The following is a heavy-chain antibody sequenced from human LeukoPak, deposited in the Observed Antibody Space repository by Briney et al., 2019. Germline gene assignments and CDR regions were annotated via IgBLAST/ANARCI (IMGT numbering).Heavy chain of an antibody. D-gene: IGHD1-26*01. CDR3: ARDLRVGATKDVFGGAFDV. CDR1: GYTFTNYY. V-gene: IGHV1-46*01. CDR2: INPSPGST. Sequence: ASVKVSCKASGYTFTNYYIHWVRQAPGQGLEWMGKINPSPGSTAYAERFQGRVTMTRDTSTSTVYMELSSLRSEDTAVYYCARDLRVGATKDVFGGAFDVWGQGTMVTVS. J-gene: IGHJ3*01.